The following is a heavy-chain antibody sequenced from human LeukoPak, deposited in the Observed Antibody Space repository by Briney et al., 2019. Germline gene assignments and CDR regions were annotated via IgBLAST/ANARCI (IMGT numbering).Heavy chain of an antibody. CDR2: IDDDGTDT. Sequence: GGSLRLSCVASGFTSGNYWMHWVRQAPGKGPEWVSRIDDDGTDTHYAVSVTGRFNIYRDNAKNTVYLQTNSLSGEDTAVYYCARGMLSSAGYHWYYYMDVWGKGAMVTVSS. V-gene: IGHV3-74*01. CDR1: GFTSGNYW. D-gene: IGHD3-3*01. CDR3: ARGMLSSAGYHWYYYMDV. J-gene: IGHJ6*03.